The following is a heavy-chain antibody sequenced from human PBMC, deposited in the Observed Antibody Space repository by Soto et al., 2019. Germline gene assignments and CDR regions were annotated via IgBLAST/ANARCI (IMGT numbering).Heavy chain of an antibody. J-gene: IGHJ4*02. V-gene: IGHV3-30*18. CDR1: GFTFSSYG. D-gene: IGHD3-10*01. Sequence: QVQLVESGGGVVQPGRSLRLSCAASGFTFSSYGMHWVRQAPGKGLEWVAVISYDGSNKYYADYVKGRFTISRDNSENTLYLQMNSLRAEDTAVYYCAKHGSVTGGQGTLVTVSS. CDR3: AKHGSVT. CDR2: ISYDGSNK.